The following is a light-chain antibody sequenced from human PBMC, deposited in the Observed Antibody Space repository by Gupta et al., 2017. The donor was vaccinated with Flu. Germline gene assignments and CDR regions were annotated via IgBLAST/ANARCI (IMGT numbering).Light chain of an antibody. CDR3: QVWDSNSGRV. Sequence: PGQTARSSCGGSDIGRKSVHWYMRRPGQAPLLVVHDDDDRPSGIPERISGSKSGNTATLTLSSVEAGDEADYYCQVWDSNSGRVFGGGTKLTVL. J-gene: IGLJ3*02. CDR1: DIGRKS. CDR2: DDD. V-gene: IGLV3-21*02.